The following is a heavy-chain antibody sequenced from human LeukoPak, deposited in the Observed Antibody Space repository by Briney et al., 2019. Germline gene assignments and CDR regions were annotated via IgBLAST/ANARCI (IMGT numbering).Heavy chain of an antibody. J-gene: IGHJ6*02. CDR3: ARPDYDSSGYYYYYYGMDV. CDR2: IIPIFGTA. D-gene: IGHD3-22*01. CDR1: GGTFSSYA. V-gene: IGHV1-69*13. Sequence: SVKVSCKASGGTFSSYAISWVRQAPGQGLEWMGGIIPIFGTANYAQKFQGRVTITADESTSTAYMEPSSLRSEDTAVYYCARPDYDSSGYYYYYYGMDVWGQGTTVTVSS.